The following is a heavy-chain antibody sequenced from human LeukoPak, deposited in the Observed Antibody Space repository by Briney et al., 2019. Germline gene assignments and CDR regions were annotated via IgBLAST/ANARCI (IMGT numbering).Heavy chain of an antibody. Sequence: GGSLRLSCAASGFTFSSYSMNWVRQAPGKGLEWVSSISSSGSYIYYADSVKGRFTISRDNSKNTLYLQMNTLRADDTAVYYCAKDHGSSDWYYFDYWGQGTLVTVSS. CDR3: AKDHGSSDWYYFDY. J-gene: IGHJ4*02. CDR1: GFTFSSYS. D-gene: IGHD6-13*01. V-gene: IGHV3-21*03. CDR2: ISSSGSYI.